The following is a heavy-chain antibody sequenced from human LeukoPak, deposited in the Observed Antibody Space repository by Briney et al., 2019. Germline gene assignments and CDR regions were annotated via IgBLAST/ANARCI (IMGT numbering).Heavy chain of an antibody. CDR2: IYSGDAT. CDR3: ARDGPYSSSYNFDY. CDR1: GFDVRSNY. Sequence: SGGSLRLSCAASGFDVRSNYMNWVRQAPGKGLEWVPVIYSGDATYYADSVKGRFTISRDNSKNTLYLQMNSLRAEDTAVYYCARDGPYSSSYNFDYWGQGTLVTVSS. J-gene: IGHJ4*02. V-gene: IGHV3-66*02. D-gene: IGHD6-13*01.